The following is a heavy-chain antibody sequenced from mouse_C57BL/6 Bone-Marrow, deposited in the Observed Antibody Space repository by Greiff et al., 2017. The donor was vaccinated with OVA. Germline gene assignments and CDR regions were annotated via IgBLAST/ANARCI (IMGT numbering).Heavy chain of an antibody. J-gene: IGHJ2*02. D-gene: IGHD1-1*01. CDR1: GYTFTDYE. V-gene: IGHV1-15*01. CDR2: IDPETGGT. CDR3: SRRLINAVVATCFDY. Sequence: QVKLQQSGAELVRPGASVTLSCKASGYTFTDYEMPWVKQTPVHGLEWIGAIDPETGGTAYTQKFKGKAILTADNSYSTAYMEISSLTAEESSVVYYSRRLINAVVATCFDYWGQGTSLTVSS.